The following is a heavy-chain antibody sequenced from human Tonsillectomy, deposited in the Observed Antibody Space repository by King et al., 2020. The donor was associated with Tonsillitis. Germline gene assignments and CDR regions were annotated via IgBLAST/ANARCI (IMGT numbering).Heavy chain of an antibody. D-gene: IGHD1-26*01. V-gene: IGHV4-31*03. CDR3: ASPLIVGATPRYDAFDI. Sequence: VQLQESGPGLVKPSQTLSLTCTVSGGSISSGGYYWSWIRQHPGKGLEWIGYIYYSGSTYYNPSLKCRVTISVDTSKNQFSLKLSSVTAADTAVYYCASPLIVGATPRYDAFDIWGQGTKVTVSS. J-gene: IGHJ3*02. CDR1: GGSISSGGYY. CDR2: IYYSGST.